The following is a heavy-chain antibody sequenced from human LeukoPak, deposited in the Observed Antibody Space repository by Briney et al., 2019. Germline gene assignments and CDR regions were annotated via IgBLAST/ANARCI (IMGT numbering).Heavy chain of an antibody. CDR3: VRDRFSSGWYNYYYMDV. Sequence: ASVTVSCKASGYTFTSYYMHWVRQAPGQGLEWMGIINPSGGSTSYAQKFQGRVTMTRDMSTSTVYMELSSLRSEDTAVYYCVRDRFSSGWYNYYYMDVWGKGTTVTVSS. D-gene: IGHD6-19*01. J-gene: IGHJ6*03. CDR2: INPSGGST. V-gene: IGHV1-46*01. CDR1: GYTFTSYY.